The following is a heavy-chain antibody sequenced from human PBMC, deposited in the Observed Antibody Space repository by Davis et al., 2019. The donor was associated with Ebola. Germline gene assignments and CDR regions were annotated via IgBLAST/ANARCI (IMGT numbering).Heavy chain of an antibody. CDR1: GYSFTSYW. CDR3: ARQQYSYGNYYYYGMDV. V-gene: IGHV5-51*01. D-gene: IGHD5-18*01. J-gene: IGHJ6*02. Sequence: GESLKISCNGSGYSFTSYWIGWVRQMPGKGLEWIGIIYPGDSDTRYSPSFQGQVTIPADKSISTAYLQWSSLKASDTAMYYCARQQYSYGNYYYYGMDVWGQGTTVTVSS. CDR2: IYPGDSDT.